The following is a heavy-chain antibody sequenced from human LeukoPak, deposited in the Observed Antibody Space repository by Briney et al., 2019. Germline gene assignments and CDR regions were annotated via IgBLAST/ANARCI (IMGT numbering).Heavy chain of an antibody. CDR2: ISAYNGNT. Sequence: ASVKVPCKASGYTFTSYGISWVRQAPGQGVEWMGWISAYNGNTNYAQKLQGRVTMTTDTSTSTAYMELRRLRSDDTAVYYCARVLAGTKKDYWGQGTLVTVSS. CDR1: GYTFTSYG. D-gene: IGHD2-15*01. V-gene: IGHV1-18*01. J-gene: IGHJ4*02. CDR3: ARVLAGTKKDY.